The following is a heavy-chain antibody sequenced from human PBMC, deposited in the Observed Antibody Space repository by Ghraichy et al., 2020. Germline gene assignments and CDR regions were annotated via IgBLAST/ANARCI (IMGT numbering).Heavy chain of an antibody. J-gene: IGHJ6*02. CDR3: ASDCSSTSCYTYYYYYGMDV. CDR1: GFTFSSYS. CDR2: ISSSSSTI. Sequence: GGSLRLSCAASGFTFSSYSMNWVRQAPGKGLEWVSYISSSSSTIYYADSVKGRFTISRDNAKNSLYLQMNSLRDEDTAVYYCASDCSSTSCYTYYYYYGMDVWGQGNTVTVSS. V-gene: IGHV3-48*02. D-gene: IGHD2-2*02.